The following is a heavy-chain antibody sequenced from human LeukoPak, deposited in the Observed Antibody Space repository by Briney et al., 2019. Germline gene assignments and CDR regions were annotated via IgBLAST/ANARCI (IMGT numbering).Heavy chain of an antibody. Sequence: GGSLRLSCAASGFTFSSYAMSWVRQAPGKGLEWVSAIRGSGGSKYYADSVKGRFTISRDNSKNTLYLQMNRPRVEDTAVYYCAKDAGYDSSGEVDYRGQGTMVIVSS. CDR1: GFTFSSYA. V-gene: IGHV3-23*01. CDR2: IRGSGGSK. J-gene: IGHJ4*02. CDR3: AKDAGYDSSGEVDY. D-gene: IGHD3-22*01.